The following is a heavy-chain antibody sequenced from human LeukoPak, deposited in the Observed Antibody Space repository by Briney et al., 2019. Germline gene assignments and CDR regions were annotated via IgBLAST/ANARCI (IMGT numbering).Heavy chain of an antibody. V-gene: IGHV3-15*01. CDR1: GFTFSNPW. Sequence: GGSLRLSCAASGFTFSNPWMSWVRQAPGEGLEWVCRIKSKTGGGTTDYAAPVKGRFTISRDDSKNTLYLQMNSLKTEDTAVYYCTTERLYDIVVVVAALKTFDYWGQGTLVTVSS. D-gene: IGHD2-15*01. CDR2: IKSKTGGGTT. CDR3: TTERLYDIVVVVAALKTFDY. J-gene: IGHJ4*02.